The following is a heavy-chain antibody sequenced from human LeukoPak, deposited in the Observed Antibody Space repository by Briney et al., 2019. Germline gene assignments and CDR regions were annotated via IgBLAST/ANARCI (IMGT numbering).Heavy chain of an antibody. CDR3: ARDPLYYYDSSGYWPGGGGPFDY. Sequence: SETLSLTCTVSGGSISSSSYYWGWIRQPPGKGLEWIGSIYYSGSTYYNPSLKSRVTISVDTSKNQFSLKLSSVTAADTAVYYCARDPLYYYDSSGYWPGGGGPFDYWGQGTLVTVSS. CDR2: IYYSGST. J-gene: IGHJ4*02. D-gene: IGHD3-22*01. CDR1: GGSISSSSYY. V-gene: IGHV4-39*07.